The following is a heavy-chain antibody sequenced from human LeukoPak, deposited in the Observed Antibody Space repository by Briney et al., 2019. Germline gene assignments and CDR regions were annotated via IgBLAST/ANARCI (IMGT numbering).Heavy chain of an antibody. D-gene: IGHD2-2*01. V-gene: IGHV4-61*02. CDR2: IYTSGST. CDR3: AREGDIVVVPAAIYWYFDL. J-gene: IGHJ2*01. Sequence: SETLSLTCTVSGGSISSGSYYWSWIRQPAGKGLEWIGRIYTSGSTNYNPSLKSRVTISVDTSKNQFSLKLSSVTAADTAVYYCAREGDIVVVPAAIYWYFDLWGRGTLVTVSS. CDR1: GGSISSGSYY.